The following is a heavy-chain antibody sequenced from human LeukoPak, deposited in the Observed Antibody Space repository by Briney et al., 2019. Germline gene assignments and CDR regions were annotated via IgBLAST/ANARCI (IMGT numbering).Heavy chain of an antibody. D-gene: IGHD3-10*01. CDR3: AKDPYYGSGSPKYYFDY. Sequence: PGGSLRLSCAASGFTFSSYAMSWVRQASGKGLEWVSAISGSGDSTYYADSVKGRFTISRDNSKNTLYLQMNSLRAEDTAVYYCAKDPYYGSGSPKYYFDYWGQGTLVTVSS. J-gene: IGHJ4*02. V-gene: IGHV3-23*01. CDR2: ISGSGDST. CDR1: GFTFSSYA.